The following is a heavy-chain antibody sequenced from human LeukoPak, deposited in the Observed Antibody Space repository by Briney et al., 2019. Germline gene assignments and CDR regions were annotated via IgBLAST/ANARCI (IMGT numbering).Heavy chain of an antibody. Sequence: ASVKVSCKASGGTFSSYAISWVRQAPGQGLEWMGGIIPIFGTANYAQKFQGRVTITADESTSTAYMELSSLRSEDTAVYYCARDQVWGVVRGDLDVWGKGTTVTVSS. CDR1: GGTFSSYA. D-gene: IGHD3-3*01. CDR2: IIPIFGTA. V-gene: IGHV1-69*13. CDR3: ARDQVWGVVRGDLDV. J-gene: IGHJ6*04.